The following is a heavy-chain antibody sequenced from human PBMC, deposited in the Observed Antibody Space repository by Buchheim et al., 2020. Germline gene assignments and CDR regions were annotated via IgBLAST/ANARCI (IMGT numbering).Heavy chain of an antibody. Sequence: QVQLQESGPGLVKPSETLSLTCTVSGGSISGYYWGWIRQPPGTGLEWIGYIFYSGSTDYSPSLKSRVTMSVAMSKNKFSLTLRSVTAAETAVYYCARLGQAYYYYIDVWGKGTT. CDR3: ARLGQAYYYYIDV. CDR2: IFYSGST. V-gene: IGHV4-59*01. CDR1: GGSISGYY. J-gene: IGHJ6*03.